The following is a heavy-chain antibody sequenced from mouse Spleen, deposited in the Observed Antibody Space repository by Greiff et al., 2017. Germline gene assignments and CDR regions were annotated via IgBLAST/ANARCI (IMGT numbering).Heavy chain of an antibody. CDR3: ARRGYDGYYDYYAMDY. D-gene: IGHD2-3*01. V-gene: IGHV1-26*01. CDR2: INPNNGGT. Sequence: EVHLVESGPELVKPGASVKISCKASGYTFTDYYMNWVKQSHGKSLEWIGDINPNNGGTSYNQKFKGKATLTVDKSSSTAYMELRSLTSEDSAVYYCARRGYDGYYDYYAMDYWGQGTSVTVSS. J-gene: IGHJ4*01. CDR1: GYTFTDYY.